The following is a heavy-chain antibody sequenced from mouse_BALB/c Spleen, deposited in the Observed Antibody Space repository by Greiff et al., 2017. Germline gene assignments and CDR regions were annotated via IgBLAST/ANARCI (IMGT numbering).Heavy chain of an antibody. D-gene: IGHD1-1*01. Sequence: EVKLLESGGGLVQPGGSLRLSCATSGFTFPDYYMSWVRQPPGKALEWLGFIRHKANGYTTEYSASVKGRFTISRDNSQSILYLQMNTLRAEDSATYYNARDMATEPYYFDYWGQGTTLTVSS. CDR1: GFTFPDYY. CDR2: IRHKANGYTT. J-gene: IGHJ2*01. CDR3: ARDMATEPYYFDY. V-gene: IGHV7-3*02.